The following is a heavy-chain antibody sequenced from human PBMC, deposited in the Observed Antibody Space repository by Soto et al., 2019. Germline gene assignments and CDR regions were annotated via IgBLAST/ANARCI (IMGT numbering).Heavy chain of an antibody. V-gene: IGHV4-34*01. CDR3: ARGSTTEKVDS. D-gene: IGHD4-17*01. CDR1: DKSFNGFH. CDR2: IHNSGSP. Sequence: SETLSLTCAVYDKSFNGFHWSWIRQPPGKGLEWIGDIHNSGSPYNNPSLKSRVTISADTSKNQFSLKLTSVTAADTAVYYCARGSTTEKVDSWGQGTLVTVSS. J-gene: IGHJ4*02.